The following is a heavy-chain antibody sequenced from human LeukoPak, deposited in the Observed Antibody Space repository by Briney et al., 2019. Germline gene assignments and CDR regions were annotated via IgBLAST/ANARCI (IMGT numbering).Heavy chain of an antibody. CDR2: INPSGGGT. CDR1: GYTFTSYY. Sequence: GASVKVSCKASGYTFTSYYMHWVRQAPGQGLEWMGIINPSGGGTSYAQKFRGRVTMTRDTSTSTVYMELSSLRSEDTAVYYCAREDAYYYDSSGYLDYWGQGTLVTVSS. CDR3: AREDAYYYDSSGYLDY. J-gene: IGHJ4*02. V-gene: IGHV1-46*01. D-gene: IGHD3-22*01.